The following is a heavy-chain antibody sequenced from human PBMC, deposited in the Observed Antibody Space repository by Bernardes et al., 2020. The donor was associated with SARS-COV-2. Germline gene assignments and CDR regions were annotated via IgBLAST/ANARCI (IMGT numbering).Heavy chain of an antibody. D-gene: IGHD2-2*03. Sequence: GGSLRLSCAASGFTFSTYAMIWVRQPPGKGLEWVSTVTGTDGSGVYADSVKGRFTISRDNSKNTVDLQMTSLRAEDTAVYYCVKPGYCTRTTCFGGLYFAVWGRGTLVTVSA. V-gene: IGHV3-23*01. CDR1: GFTFSTYA. CDR2: VTGTDGSG. J-gene: IGHJ2*01. CDR3: VKPGYCTRTTCFGGLYFAV.